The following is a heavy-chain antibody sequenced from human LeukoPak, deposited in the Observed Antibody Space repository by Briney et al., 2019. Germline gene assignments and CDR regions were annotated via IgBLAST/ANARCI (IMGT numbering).Heavy chain of an antibody. D-gene: IGHD2-2*01. CDR3: ARASNSSYCSSTSCFPSFDY. Sequence: SQTLSLTCAISGDSVSSNSAARNWIRQSPSRGLEWLGRTYYRSKWYNDYAVSVKSRITINPDTSKNQFSLQLNSVTPEDTAVYYCARASNSSYCSSTSCFPSFDYWGQGTLVTVSS. V-gene: IGHV6-1*01. CDR2: TYYRSKWYN. J-gene: IGHJ4*02. CDR1: GDSVSSNSAA.